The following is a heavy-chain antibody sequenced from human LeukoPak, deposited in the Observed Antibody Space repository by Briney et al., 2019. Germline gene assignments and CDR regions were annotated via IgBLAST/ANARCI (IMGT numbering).Heavy chain of an antibody. V-gene: IGHV1-18*01. CDR1: GYTFTSYS. J-gene: IGHJ6*03. CDR3: ARRPLSYYYYYMDV. Sequence: GASVKVSCKASGYTFTSYSVSWVRQAPGQGLEWMGWISAYNGNTNYAQKLQGRVTMTTDTSTSTAYMELRSLRYDDTAVYYCARRPLSYYYYYMDVWGKGTTVTVSS. CDR2: ISAYNGNT.